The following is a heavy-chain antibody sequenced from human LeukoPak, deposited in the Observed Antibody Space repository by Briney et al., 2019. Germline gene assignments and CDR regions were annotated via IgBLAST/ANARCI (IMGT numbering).Heavy chain of an antibody. CDR1: GFTFSNAW. CDR3: TSVVVAATIDY. D-gene: IGHD2-15*01. J-gene: IGHJ4*02. CDR2: IKSKTDGGTT. V-gene: IGHV3-15*01. Sequence: GGSLRLSCAASGFTFSNAWMSWVRQAPGKGLEWVGRIKSKTDGGTTDYAAPVKGRFTLSRDDSKNTLYLQMNSLKTEDTAVYYCTSVVVAATIDYWGQGTLVTVTS.